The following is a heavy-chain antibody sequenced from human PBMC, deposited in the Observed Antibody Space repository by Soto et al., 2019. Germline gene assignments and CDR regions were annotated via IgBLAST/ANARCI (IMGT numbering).Heavy chain of an antibody. Sequence: PSETLSLTCTVSGGSIINDNYSWSWVRQPPGKGLEWIGYIYHSGTTYYNPSLNSRVTISVDGSSNQFSLKLTSVMAADTAVYYCARVVPATRYFESWGQGILVTVSS. J-gene: IGHJ4*02. CDR3: ARVVPATRYFES. CDR1: GGSIINDNYS. V-gene: IGHV4-30-2*01. CDR2: IYHSGTT. D-gene: IGHD2-15*01.